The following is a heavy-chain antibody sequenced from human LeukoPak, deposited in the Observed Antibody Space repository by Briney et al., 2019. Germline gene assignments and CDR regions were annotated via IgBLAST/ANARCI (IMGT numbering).Heavy chain of an antibody. CDR2: MYLSGTT. CDR1: GDSINSLDL. J-gene: IGHJ4*02. CDR3: AGLVGRYSSGLYYYYFDY. V-gene: IGHV4-4*02. D-gene: IGHD3-22*01. Sequence: SETLSLTCTVSGDSINSLDLWSWVRPPPGKGLEWIGEMYLSGTTHSNPSVKSRVSISIDKSKNQFFLNLSSVTAADTAVYYCAGLVGRYSSGLYYYYFDYWGQGTLVTVSS.